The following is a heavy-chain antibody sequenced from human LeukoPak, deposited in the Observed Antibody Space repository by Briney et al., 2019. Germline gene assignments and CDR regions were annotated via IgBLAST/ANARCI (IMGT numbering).Heavy chain of an antibody. J-gene: IGHJ1*01. D-gene: IGHD2-2*01. CDR1: GGSFSGYY. CDR3: ARGKPSAAVRREYFQH. CDR2: INHSGST. Sequence: SETLSLTCAVYGGSFSGYYWSWIRQPPGKGLEWIGEINHSGSTNYNPSLKSRVTISVDTSKNQFSLKLSSVTAADTAVYYCARGKPSAAVRREYFQHWGQGTLVTVSS. V-gene: IGHV4-34*01.